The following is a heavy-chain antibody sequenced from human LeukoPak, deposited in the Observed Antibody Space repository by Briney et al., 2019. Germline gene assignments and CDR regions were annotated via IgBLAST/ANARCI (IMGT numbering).Heavy chain of an antibody. D-gene: IGHD1/OR15-1a*01. CDR3: AKAHDRQLEHSAFDI. Sequence: GGSLRLSCAASGFTFDDYAMDWVRQAPGKGLEWVSLISGDGGSTYYADSVKGRFTISRDNSKNSLYLQMNSLRTEDTALYYCAKAHDRQLEHSAFDIWGQGTMVTVSS. CDR1: GFTFDDYA. J-gene: IGHJ3*02. V-gene: IGHV3-43*02. CDR2: ISGDGGST.